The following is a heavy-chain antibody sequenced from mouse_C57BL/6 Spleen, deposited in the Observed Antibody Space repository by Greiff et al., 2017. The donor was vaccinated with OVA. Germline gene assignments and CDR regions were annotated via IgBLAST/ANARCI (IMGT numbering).Heavy chain of an antibody. CDR3: ARRWDYDEGFAY. CDR2: ISSGSSTI. J-gene: IGHJ3*01. Sequence: DVMLVESGGGLVKPGGSLKLSCAASGFTFSDYGMHWVRQAPEKGLEWVAYISSGSSTIYYADTVKGRFTISRDNAKNTLFLQMTSLRSEDTAMYYCARRWDYDEGFAYWGQGTLVTVSA. D-gene: IGHD2-4*01. V-gene: IGHV5-17*01. CDR1: GFTFSDYG.